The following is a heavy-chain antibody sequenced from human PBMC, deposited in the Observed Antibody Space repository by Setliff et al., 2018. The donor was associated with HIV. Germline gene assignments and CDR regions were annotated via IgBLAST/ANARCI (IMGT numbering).Heavy chain of an antibody. J-gene: IGHJ3*02. CDR1: GFTFSRYW. D-gene: IGHD3-22*01. V-gene: IGHV3-7*05. Sequence: SLKISCVVSGFTFSRYWMTWVRQAPGKGLEWVANIKQDGSETYYVDSVRGRFTVSRDNAKNSLYLQLNSLRAEDTAVYYCARDPYDSSGYYFGAFDIWGQGTMVTVSS. CDR3: ARDPYDSSGYYFGAFDI. CDR2: IKQDGSET.